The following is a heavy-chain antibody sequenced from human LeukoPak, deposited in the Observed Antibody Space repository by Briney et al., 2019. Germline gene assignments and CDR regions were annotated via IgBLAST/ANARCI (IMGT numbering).Heavy chain of an antibody. J-gene: IGHJ6*02. CDR2: IIPIFGTA. CDR3: ARGLFWRRAIFGVATRDYYYGMDV. V-gene: IGHV1-69*01. CDR1: GGTFSSYA. Sequence: SVTVSCKASGGTFSSYAISWVRQAPGQGLEWMGGIIPIFGTANYAQKFQGRVTITADESTSTAYMELSSLRSEDTAVYYCARGLFWRRAIFGVATRDYYYGMDVWGQGTTVTVSS. D-gene: IGHD3-3*01.